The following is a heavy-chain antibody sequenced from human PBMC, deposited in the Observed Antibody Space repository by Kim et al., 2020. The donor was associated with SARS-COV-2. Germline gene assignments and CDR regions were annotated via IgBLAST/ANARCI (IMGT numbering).Heavy chain of an antibody. Sequence: SETLSLTCTVSGGSISSSSYYWGWIRQPPGKGLEWIGSIYYSGSTYYNPSLKSRVTISVDTSKNQFSLKLSSVTAADTAVYYCAQQLRFLEWLLYLDYYGMDVWGQGTTVTVSS. V-gene: IGHV4-39*07. CDR2: IYYSGST. D-gene: IGHD3-3*01. J-gene: IGHJ6*02. CDR1: GGSISSSSYY. CDR3: AQQLRFLEWLLYLDYYGMDV.